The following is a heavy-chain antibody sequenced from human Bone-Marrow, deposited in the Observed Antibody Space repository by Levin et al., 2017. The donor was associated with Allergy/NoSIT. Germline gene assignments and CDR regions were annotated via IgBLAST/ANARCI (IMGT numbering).Heavy chain of an antibody. D-gene: IGHD2-15*01. V-gene: IGHV3-15*01. CDR3: TTVYRVVVAATPYYFDY. Sequence: GGSLRLSCAASGFTFSNAWMSWVRQAPGKGLEWVGRIKSKTDGGTTDYAAPVKGRFTISRDDSKNTLYLQMNSLKTEDTAVYYCTTVYRVVVAATPYYFDYWGQGTLVTVSS. CDR1: GFTFSNAW. J-gene: IGHJ4*02. CDR2: IKSKTDGGTT.